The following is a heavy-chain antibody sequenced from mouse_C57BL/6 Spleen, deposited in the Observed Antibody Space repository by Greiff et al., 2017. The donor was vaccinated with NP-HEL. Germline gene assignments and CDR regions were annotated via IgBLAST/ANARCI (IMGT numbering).Heavy chain of an antibody. CDR2: IYPRSGNT. V-gene: IGHV1-81*01. CDR3: ARRLITTVVDYFDY. J-gene: IGHJ2*01. CDR1: GYTFTSYG. D-gene: IGHD1-1*01. Sequence: VQLQQSGAELARPGASVKLSCKASGYTFTSYGISWVKQRTGQGLEWIGEIYPRSGNTYYNEKFKGKATLTADKSSSTAYMELRSLTSEDSAVYFCARRLITTVVDYFDYWGQGTTLTVSS.